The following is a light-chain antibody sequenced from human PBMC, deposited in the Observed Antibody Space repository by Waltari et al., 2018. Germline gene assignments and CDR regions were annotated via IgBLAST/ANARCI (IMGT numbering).Light chain of an antibody. J-gene: IGKJ1*01. Sequence: DIVLTQSPCTLSFSPGERATLSCRASQSVSTYLAWYQQKPGQAPRLLIYHASTRATGIPDRFSGSGSGTDFSLTISRLEPEDFAVYHCQHYLRLPATFGQGTKVEIK. CDR1: QSVSTY. V-gene: IGKV3-20*01. CDR2: HAS. CDR3: QHYLRLPAT.